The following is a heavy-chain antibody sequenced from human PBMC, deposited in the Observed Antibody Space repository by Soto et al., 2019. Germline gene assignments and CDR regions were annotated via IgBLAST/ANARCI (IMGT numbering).Heavy chain of an antibody. CDR2: IYPGDSDT. D-gene: IGHD3-22*01. V-gene: IGHV5-51*01. Sequence: GESLKISCKGSGYSFTSYWIGWVRQMPGKGLEWMGIIYPGDSDTRYSPSFQGHVTISADKSISTAYLQWSSLKASDTAMYYCARQARYYDSSGYQGYWGQGTLVTVSS. J-gene: IGHJ4*02. CDR1: GYSFTSYW. CDR3: ARQARYYDSSGYQGY.